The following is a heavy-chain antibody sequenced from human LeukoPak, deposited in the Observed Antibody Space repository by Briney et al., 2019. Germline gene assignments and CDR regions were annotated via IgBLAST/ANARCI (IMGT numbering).Heavy chain of an antibody. CDR2: INPNSGGT. CDR1: GYTFTGYY. Sequence: GASVKVSCKASGYTFTGYYMHWVRQAPGQGLEWMGWINPNSGGTNYAQKFQGRVTMTRDTSTSTVYMELSSLRSEDTAVYYCARDASPKDYYDSSGYYLSYWYFDLWGRGTLVTVSS. V-gene: IGHV1-2*02. D-gene: IGHD3-22*01. J-gene: IGHJ2*01. CDR3: ARDASPKDYYDSSGYYLSYWYFDL.